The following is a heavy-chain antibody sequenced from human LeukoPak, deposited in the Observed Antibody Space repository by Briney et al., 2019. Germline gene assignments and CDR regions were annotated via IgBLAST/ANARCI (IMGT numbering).Heavy chain of an antibody. Sequence: SGGSLRLSCAASGFTFNNYVMNWVRQAPGKGLEWVSAITDSSTSTYYADSVQGRFTISRDNSKSTLCLQMNSLRAEDTAVYYCAKQLGYCSDGSCYFPYWGQGTLVTVSS. D-gene: IGHD2-15*01. V-gene: IGHV3-23*01. CDR3: AKQLGYCSDGSCYFPY. CDR2: ITDSSTST. J-gene: IGHJ4*02. CDR1: GFTFNNYV.